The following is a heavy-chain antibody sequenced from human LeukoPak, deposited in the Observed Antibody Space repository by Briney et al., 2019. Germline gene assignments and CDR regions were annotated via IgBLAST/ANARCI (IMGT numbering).Heavy chain of an antibody. Sequence: SETLSLTCTVSGGSISSYYWSWIRQPPGKRLEWIGYIYYSGSTNYNPSLKSRVTISVDTSKNQFSLKLSSVTAADTAVYYCARASWDGDYRRYYGMDVWGQRTTVTVSS. CDR1: GGSISSYY. CDR3: ARASWDGDYRRYYGMDV. CDR2: IYYSGST. D-gene: IGHD4-17*01. V-gene: IGHV4-59*01. J-gene: IGHJ6*02.